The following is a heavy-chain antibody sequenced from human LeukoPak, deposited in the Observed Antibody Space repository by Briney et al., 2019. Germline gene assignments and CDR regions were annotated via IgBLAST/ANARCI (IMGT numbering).Heavy chain of an antibody. CDR2: IRPDGSDK. V-gene: IGHV3-7*04. D-gene: IGHD5-24*01. J-gene: IGHJ3*01. Sequence: PGGSLRLSCAASGFTFSSNWMSWVRQAPGQGLEWVANIRPDGSDKNYVASMKGRFSISRVKGKNSLYLQMDSLRGEDTAVYYCARLLGMATIFDEWEEGTMVTVSS. CDR3: ARLLGMATIFDE. CDR1: GFTFSSNW.